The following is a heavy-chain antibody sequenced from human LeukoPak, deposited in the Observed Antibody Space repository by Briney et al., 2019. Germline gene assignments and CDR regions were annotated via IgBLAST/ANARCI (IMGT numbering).Heavy chain of an antibody. CDR3: ARIAYYDFWSGSHAHFDY. Sequence: GASVKVSCKASGYTFTSYGISWVRQAPGQGLEWMGWISAYNGNTNYALKLQGRVTMTTDTSTSTAYMELRSLRSDDTAVYYCARIAYYDFWSGSHAHFDYWGQGTLVTVSS. CDR2: ISAYNGNT. D-gene: IGHD3-3*01. CDR1: GYTFTSYG. V-gene: IGHV1-18*01. J-gene: IGHJ4*02.